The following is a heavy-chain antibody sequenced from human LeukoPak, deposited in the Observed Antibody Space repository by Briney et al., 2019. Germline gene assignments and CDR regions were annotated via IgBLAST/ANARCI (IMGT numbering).Heavy chain of an antibody. D-gene: IGHD1-1*01. CDR1: GYTLTELS. J-gene: IGHJ4*02. V-gene: IGHV1-24*01. CDR2: FDPEDGET. CDR3: ATDGTTGTTLGNY. Sequence: ASVKVSCKVSGYTLTELSMHWVRQAPGKGLEWMGGFDPEDGETIYAQKFQGRVTMTEDTSTDTAYVELSSLRSEDTAVYYCATDGTTGTTLGNYWGQGTLVTVSS.